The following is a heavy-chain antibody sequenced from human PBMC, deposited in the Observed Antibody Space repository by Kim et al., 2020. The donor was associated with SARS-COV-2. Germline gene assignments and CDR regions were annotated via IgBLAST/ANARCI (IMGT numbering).Heavy chain of an antibody. V-gene: IGHV1-18*04. CDR2: ISAYNGNT. D-gene: IGHD3-3*01. J-gene: IGHJ6*02. CDR3: ARDRGGGVATLPAASYYYYGMDV. CDR1: GYTFTSYG. Sequence: ASVKVSCKASGYTFTSYGISWVRQAPGQGLEWMGWISAYNGNTNYAQKLQGRVTMTTDTSTSTAYMELRSLRSDDTAVYYCARDRGGGVATLPAASYYYYGMDVWGQGTTVTVSS.